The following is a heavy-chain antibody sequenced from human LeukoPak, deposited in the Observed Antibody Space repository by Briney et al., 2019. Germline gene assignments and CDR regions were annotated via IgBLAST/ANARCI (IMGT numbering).Heavy chain of an antibody. Sequence: KPSETLSLTCTVSGGSISSYYWSWIRQPPGKGLEWIGYIYYSGSTNYNPSLKSRATISVDTSKNQFSLKLSSVTAADTAVYYCARHRIVVVPAAIPSNSNDAFDIWGQGTMVTVSS. D-gene: IGHD2-2*01. CDR2: IYYSGST. CDR1: GGSISSYY. CDR3: ARHRIVVVPAAIPSNSNDAFDI. J-gene: IGHJ3*02. V-gene: IGHV4-59*08.